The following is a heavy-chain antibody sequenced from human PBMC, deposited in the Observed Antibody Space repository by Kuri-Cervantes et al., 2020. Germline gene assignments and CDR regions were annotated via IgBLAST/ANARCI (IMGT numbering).Heavy chain of an antibody. CDR2: IYHTGST. CDR3: ARQPSFVILNWFDP. V-gene: IGHV4-34*01. Sequence: SQTLSLTCAVYGGSFSDYSWNWIRQPPGKGLEWIGTIYHTGSTYYNPSLKSRVTLSVDTSKNQFSLKLSSVTAADTAFYYCARQPSFVILNWFDPWGQGTLVTVSS. D-gene: IGHD2/OR15-2a*01. J-gene: IGHJ5*02. CDR1: GGSFSDYS.